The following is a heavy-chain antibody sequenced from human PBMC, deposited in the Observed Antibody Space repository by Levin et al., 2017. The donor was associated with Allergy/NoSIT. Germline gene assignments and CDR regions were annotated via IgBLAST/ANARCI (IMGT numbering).Heavy chain of an antibody. J-gene: IGHJ4*02. CDR2: IYPGDSDT. V-gene: IGHV5-51*01. CDR1: GYSFINYW. CDR3: ARRGRDCSSTKCYVYLDY. Sequence: PGESLKISCKVSGYSFINYWIGWVRRMPGKGLEWVGIIYPGDSDTIYSPSFQGQVTISADNSITTAYLQGSSLKASDTATYYCARRGRDCSSTKCYVYLDYWGQGTRVTVSS. D-gene: IGHD2-2*01.